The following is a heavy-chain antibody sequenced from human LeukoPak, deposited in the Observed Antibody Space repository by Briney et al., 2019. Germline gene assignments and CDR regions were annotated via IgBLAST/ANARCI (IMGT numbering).Heavy chain of an antibody. CDR3: ARDSFTMIGSPETA. Sequence: SETLSLTCTVSGGSISSYYWSWIRQPPGKGLEWIGYIYYSGSTNYNPSLKSRVTISVDTSKNQFSLKLSSVTAADTAVYYCARDSFTMIGSPETAWGQGTLVTVSS. V-gene: IGHV4-59*12. J-gene: IGHJ5*02. CDR1: GGSISSYY. D-gene: IGHD3-22*01. CDR2: IYYSGST.